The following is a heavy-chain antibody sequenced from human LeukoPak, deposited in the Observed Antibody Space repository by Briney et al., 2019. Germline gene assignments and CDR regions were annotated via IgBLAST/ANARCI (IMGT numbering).Heavy chain of an antibody. D-gene: IGHD5-24*01. J-gene: IGHJ3*01. CDR3: AKDIQLST. V-gene: IGHV3-23*01. Sequence: GXXRLSCAASGFNFRDAAMTWVRQXPGKGLEWVSLISFSGDNSYYADSVKGRFTISRDNSKNTLSLQMNSLRVEDTAIYYCAKDIQLSTWGLGTMVTVSS. CDR1: GFNFRDAA. CDR2: ISFSGDNS.